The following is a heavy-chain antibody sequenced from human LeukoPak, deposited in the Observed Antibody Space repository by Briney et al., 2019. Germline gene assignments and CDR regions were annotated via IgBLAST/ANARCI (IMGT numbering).Heavy chain of an antibody. CDR2: IRSKAYGGTT. CDR3: TRDVGYCTNGVCYSQNYYYYYMDV. CDR1: GFTFGDYA. Sequence: GGSLRLSCAASGFTFGDYAMSWFRQAPGKGLEWVGFIRSKAYGGTTEYAASVKGRFTISRDDSKSIAYLQMNSLKTEDTAVYYCTRDVGYCTNGVCYSQNYYYYYMDVWGKGTTVTVFS. V-gene: IGHV3-49*03. J-gene: IGHJ6*03. D-gene: IGHD2-8*01.